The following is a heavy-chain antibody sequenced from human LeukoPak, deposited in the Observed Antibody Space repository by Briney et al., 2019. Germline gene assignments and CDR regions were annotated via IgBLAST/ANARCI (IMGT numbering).Heavy chain of an antibody. D-gene: IGHD2-21*02. CDR2: IYPGDSDT. J-gene: IGHJ6*02. V-gene: IGHV5-51*01. CDR3: ARQAYCGGDCYFNYGMDV. Sequence: GESLQISCRGSGYSFTSHWIAWVRQMPGKGLEWMGIIYPGDSDTRYSPSFQGQVTISADKSISIAYLQWSSLKASGTALYYCARQAYCGGDCYFNYGMDVWGQGTTVTVSS. CDR1: GYSFTSHW.